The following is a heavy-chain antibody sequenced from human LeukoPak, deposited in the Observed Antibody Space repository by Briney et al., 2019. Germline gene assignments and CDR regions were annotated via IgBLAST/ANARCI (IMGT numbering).Heavy chain of an antibody. CDR1: GYTFTSYY. D-gene: IGHD6-19*01. Sequence: ASVKVSCKASGYTFTSYYMHWVRQAPGQGLEWMGIINPSGGSTSYAQKFQGRVTMTRDMSTSTVYMELSRLRSDDTAVYYCAITPSSGWYSYNWFDPWGQGTLVTVSS. V-gene: IGHV1-46*01. CDR3: AITPSSGWYSYNWFDP. CDR2: INPSGGST. J-gene: IGHJ5*02.